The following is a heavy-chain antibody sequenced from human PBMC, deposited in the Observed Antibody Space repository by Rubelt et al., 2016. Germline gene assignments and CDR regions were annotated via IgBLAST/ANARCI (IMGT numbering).Heavy chain of an antibody. CDR1: G. Sequence: GMHWVRQAPGKGLEWVAVIWYDGSNKYYADSVKGRFTISRDNSKNTLYLQMNSLRAEDTAVYYCARGSGSYSKPSPFDLWGQGTLVTVSS. V-gene: IGHV3-33*01. CDR3: ARGSGSYSKPSPFDL. CDR2: IWYDGSNK. D-gene: IGHD1-26*01. J-gene: IGHJ5*02.